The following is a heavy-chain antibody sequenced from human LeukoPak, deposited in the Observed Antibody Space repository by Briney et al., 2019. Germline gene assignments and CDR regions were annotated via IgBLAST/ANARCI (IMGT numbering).Heavy chain of an antibody. J-gene: IGHJ6*03. V-gene: IGHV1-18*01. CDR1: GYTFTSYG. CDR3: ARAYGDYRYYYYYMDV. CDR2: ISAYNGNT. Sequence: ASVKVSCKASGYTFTSYGISWVRQAPGQGLEWMGWISAYNGNTNYAQKLQGRVTITTDTSTSTAYMELRSLRSDDTAVYYCARAYGDYRYYYYYMDVWGKGTTVTISS. D-gene: IGHD4-17*01.